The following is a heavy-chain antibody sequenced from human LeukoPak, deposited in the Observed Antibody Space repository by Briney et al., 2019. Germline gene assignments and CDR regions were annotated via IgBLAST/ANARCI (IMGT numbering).Heavy chain of an antibody. D-gene: IGHD3-10*02. Sequence: SETLSLTCAVYGGSFSGYYWSWIRQPPGKGLEWIGEINHSGSTNYNPSLKSRATISVDTSKNQFSLKLSSVTAADTAVYYCARASCSGSCASDIWGQGTMVTVSS. CDR1: GGSFSGYY. CDR2: INHSGST. J-gene: IGHJ3*02. V-gene: IGHV4-34*01. CDR3: ARASCSGSCASDI.